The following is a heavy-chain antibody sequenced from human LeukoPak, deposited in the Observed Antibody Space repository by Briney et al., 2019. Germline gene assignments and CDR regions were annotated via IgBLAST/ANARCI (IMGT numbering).Heavy chain of an antibody. CDR3: ARVWGYGRDYYYYGMDV. CDR2: ISAYNGNT. J-gene: IGHJ6*02. Sequence: ASVQVSCKASGYTFTSYGISWVRQAPGQGLEWMGWISAYNGNTNYAQKLQGRVTMTTDTSASTAYMELRSLRSDDTAVYYCARVWGYGRDYYYYGMDVWGQGTTVTVSS. V-gene: IGHV1-18*01. CDR1: GYTFTSYG. D-gene: IGHD3-16*01.